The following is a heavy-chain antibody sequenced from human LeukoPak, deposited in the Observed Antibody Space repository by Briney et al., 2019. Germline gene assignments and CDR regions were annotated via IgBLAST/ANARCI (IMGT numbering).Heavy chain of an antibody. CDR1: GYSFTSYW. D-gene: IGHD6-19*01. Sequence: GESLKISSKGSGYSFTSYWISWVRQMPGKGLEWMGRIDPSDSYTNYSPSFQGHVTISADKSISTAYLQWSSLKASDTAMYYCARHELRYSSGWKDFDYWGQGTLVTVSS. CDR2: IDPSDSYT. V-gene: IGHV5-10-1*01. J-gene: IGHJ4*02. CDR3: ARHELRYSSGWKDFDY.